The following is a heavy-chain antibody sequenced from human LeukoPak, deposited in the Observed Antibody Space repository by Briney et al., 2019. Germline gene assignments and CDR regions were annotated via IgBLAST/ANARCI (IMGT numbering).Heavy chain of an antibody. CDR3: ARFGGPMVRNFDF. CDR1: GGSISSSSYY. V-gene: IGHV4-39*01. Sequence: SETLSLTCTVSGGSISSSSYYWGWIRQPPGKGLEWIGSMYYSGSTHYNPSLKSRVTISVDTSKNQFSLKLSSVTAADTAVYYCARFGGPMVRNFDFWGQGTLVTVSS. J-gene: IGHJ4*02. D-gene: IGHD3-10*01. CDR2: MYYSGST.